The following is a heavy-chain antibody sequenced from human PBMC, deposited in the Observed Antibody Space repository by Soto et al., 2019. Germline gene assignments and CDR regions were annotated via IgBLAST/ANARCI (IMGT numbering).Heavy chain of an antibody. CDR1: GYTFTSYG. D-gene: IGHD6-6*01. J-gene: IGHJ3*02. CDR3: ARRAIRARWYAFAI. CDR2: ISAYNGNT. Sequence: ASVKVSCKASGYTFTSYGISWVRQAPGQGLEWMGWISAYNGNTNYAQKLQGRVTMTTDTSTSTAYMELRSLRSDDTAVYYCARRAIRARWYAFAIWGQGTMVTASS. V-gene: IGHV1-18*01.